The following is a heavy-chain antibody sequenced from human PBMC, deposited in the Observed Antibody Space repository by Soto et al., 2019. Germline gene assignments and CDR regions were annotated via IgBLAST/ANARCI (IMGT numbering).Heavy chain of an antibody. Sequence: PGGSLRLSCAASGFTFSSYSMNWVRQAPGKGLEWVSSISSSSSYIYYADSVKGRFTISRDNAKNSLYLQMNSLRAEDTAVYYCARDRAARAVGPRVRFDPWGQGTLVTVSS. J-gene: IGHJ5*02. CDR2: ISSSSSYI. CDR3: ARDRAARAVGPRVRFDP. D-gene: IGHD6-19*01. V-gene: IGHV3-21*01. CDR1: GFTFSSYS.